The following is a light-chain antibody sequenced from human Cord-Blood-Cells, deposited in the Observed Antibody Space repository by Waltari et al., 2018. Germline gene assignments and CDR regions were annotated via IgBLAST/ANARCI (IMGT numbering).Light chain of an antibody. J-gene: IGLJ2*01. CDR3: LLYYGGAVV. V-gene: IGLV7-43*01. CDR1: TGAVTSGYY. CDR2: STS. Sequence: QTVVTQEPSLTVSPGGTVTLTCASSTGAVTSGYYPNWFQQKPGQAPRALIYSTSNKPPWTPARFSGSLLGGKAALTLSGVQPEDEAEYYCLLYYGGAVVFGGGTKLTVL.